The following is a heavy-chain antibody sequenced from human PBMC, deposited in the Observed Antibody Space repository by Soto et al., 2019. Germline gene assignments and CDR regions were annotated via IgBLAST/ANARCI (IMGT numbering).Heavy chain of an antibody. CDR1: GFSLSTSGVG. D-gene: IGHD3-16*02. V-gene: IGHV2-5*02. CDR2: IYWDDDK. J-gene: IGHJ4*02. CDR3: AHSRAYFDYIWGSYRRSVGFDY. Sequence: QITLKESGPTLVKPTQTLTLTCTFSGFSLSTSGVGVGWIRQPPGKALEWLALIYWDDDKRYSPSLKSRLTITKDTSKNQVVLTMTNMDPVDTATYYCAHSRAYFDYIWGSYRRSVGFDYWGQGTLVTVSS.